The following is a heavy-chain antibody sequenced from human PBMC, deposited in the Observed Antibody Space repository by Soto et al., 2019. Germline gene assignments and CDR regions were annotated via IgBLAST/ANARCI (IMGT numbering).Heavy chain of an antibody. CDR2: ISSTTNYI. D-gene: IGHD6-6*01. Sequence: GGSLRLSCAASGFTFTSYSMNWVRQAPGKGLEWVSSISSTTNYIYYGDSMKGRFTISRDNAKNSLYLEMNSLRAEDTAVYYCARASEGLTPNFDYWGQGTLVTVS. CDR3: ARASEGLTPNFDY. V-gene: IGHV3-21*06. CDR1: GFTFTSYS. J-gene: IGHJ4*02.